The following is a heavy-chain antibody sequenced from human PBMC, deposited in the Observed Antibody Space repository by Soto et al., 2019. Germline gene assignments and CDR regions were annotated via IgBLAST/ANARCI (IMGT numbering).Heavy chain of an antibody. Sequence: SVKVSCKASGGTFSSYAISWVRQAPGQGLEWMGGIIPIFGTANYAQKFQGRVTIIADESTSTAYMELSSLRSEDTAVYYCARFIEDAGDEDSSWYWAGYYYGLDVWGKGPTVTVSS. J-gene: IGHJ6*01. D-gene: IGHD6-13*01. V-gene: IGHV1-69*13. CDR3: ARFIEDAGDEDSSWYWAGYYYGLDV. CDR2: IIPIFGTA. CDR1: GGTFSSYA.